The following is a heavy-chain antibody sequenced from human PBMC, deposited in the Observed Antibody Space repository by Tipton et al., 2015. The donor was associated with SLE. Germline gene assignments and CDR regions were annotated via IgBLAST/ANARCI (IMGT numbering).Heavy chain of an antibody. CDR2: INWNGGST. J-gene: IGHJ4*02. CDR1: GFTFDDYG. V-gene: IGHV3-20*04. CDR3: ARGYCSSTSCYGYFDY. Sequence: SLRLSCAASGFTFDDYGMSWVRQAPGKGLEWVSGINWNGGSTGYADSVKGRFTISRDNAKNSLYPQMNSLRAEDTALHYCARGYCSSTSCYGYFDYWGQGTLVTVSS. D-gene: IGHD2-2*01.